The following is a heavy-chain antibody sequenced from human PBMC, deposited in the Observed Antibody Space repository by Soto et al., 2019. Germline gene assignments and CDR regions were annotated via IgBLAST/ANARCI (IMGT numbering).Heavy chain of an antibody. D-gene: IGHD2-2*01. J-gene: IGHJ4*02. CDR1: AFTFRNYA. CDR2: IGDSGATT. CDR3: AKDRSSTSCYGFDY. V-gene: IGHV3-23*01. Sequence: PGGSLRLSCAASAFTFRNYAMSWVRQAPGKGLEWVSAIGDSGATTYYADSVKGRFTISRDNSKNTLYLQMNNLRAEDTAFYYCAKDRSSTSCYGFDYWAPGALVTVSS.